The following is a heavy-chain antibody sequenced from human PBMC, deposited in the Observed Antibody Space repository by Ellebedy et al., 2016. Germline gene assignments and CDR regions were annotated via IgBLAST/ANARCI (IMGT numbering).Heavy chain of an antibody. CDR2: ISAYNGNT. V-gene: IGHV1-18*01. CDR1: GYTFTSYG. Sequence: ASVKVSCXASGYTFTSYGISWVRQAPGQGLEWMGWISAYNGNTNYAQKLQGRVTMTTDTSTSTAYMELRSLRSDDTAVYYCAREDYGGNSYYYYGMDVWGQGTTVTVSS. D-gene: IGHD4-23*01. J-gene: IGHJ6*02. CDR3: AREDYGGNSYYYYGMDV.